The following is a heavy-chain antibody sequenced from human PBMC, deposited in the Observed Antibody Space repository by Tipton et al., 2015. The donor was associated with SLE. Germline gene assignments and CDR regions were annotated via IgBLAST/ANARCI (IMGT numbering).Heavy chain of an antibody. V-gene: IGHV4-38-2*02. CDR2: MYHSGNT. CDR1: GFSINTGYY. CDR3: ARRGWVDAFDI. J-gene: IGHJ3*02. Sequence: PSLTCTVSGFSINTGYYWGWIRQPPGKGLEWIGSMYHSGNTYYNPSFKSRVILSVDTSRNQFSLKLTSVTAADTAVYYCARRGWVDAFDIWGQGTMVIVSS. D-gene: IGHD6-19*01.